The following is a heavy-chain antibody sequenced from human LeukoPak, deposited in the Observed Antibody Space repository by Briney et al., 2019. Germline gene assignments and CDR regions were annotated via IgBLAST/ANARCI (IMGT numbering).Heavy chain of an antibody. D-gene: IGHD3-16*01. CDR1: GYTFTSYD. J-gene: IGHJ6*03. CDR3: ARGLGPAGLENNYYYMDV. Sequence: GASVKVSCKASGYTFTSYDINWVRQAPGQGLEWMGIINPSGGSTSYAQKFQGRVTMTRDMSTSTAYMELSSLRSEDTAVYYCARGLGPAGLENNYYYMDVWGKGTTVTVSS. CDR2: INPSGGST. V-gene: IGHV1-46*01.